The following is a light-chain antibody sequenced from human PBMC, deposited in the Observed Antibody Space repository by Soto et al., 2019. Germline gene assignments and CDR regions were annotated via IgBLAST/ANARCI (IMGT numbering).Light chain of an antibody. CDR1: SSDVGIHNF. V-gene: IGLV2-23*01. Sequence: QSALTQPASVSGSPGQSVTISCAGTSSDVGIHNFVSWYQQHPGRAPKIMIYEAFKRPSGVSNRFSGSKSGNTASLTISGLRAEDDADYYCCSYAGNTTWVFGGGTKVTVL. CDR2: EAF. J-gene: IGLJ3*02. CDR3: CSYAGNTTWV.